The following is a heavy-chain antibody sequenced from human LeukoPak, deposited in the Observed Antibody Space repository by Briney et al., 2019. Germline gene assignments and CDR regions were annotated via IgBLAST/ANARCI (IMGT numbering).Heavy chain of an antibody. Sequence: GGSLRLSCAASVFTFSSYWMHWVRQAPGEGLVWVSRINSDGSSTTYADSVRGRFSISRDNAKNTLYLQMNSLRAEDTAVYYCARWYYGSGSLFQFDYWGQGTLVTVSS. CDR2: INSDGSST. J-gene: IGHJ4*02. V-gene: IGHV3-74*01. CDR3: ARWYYGSGSLFQFDY. CDR1: VFTFSSYW. D-gene: IGHD3-10*01.